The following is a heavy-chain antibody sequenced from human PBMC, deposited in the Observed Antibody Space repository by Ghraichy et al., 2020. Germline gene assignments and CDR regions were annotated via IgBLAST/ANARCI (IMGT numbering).Heavy chain of an antibody. J-gene: IGHJ6*04. CDR2: IRSKAFGGTI. CDR1: GFTFSDYT. Sequence: GGSLRLSCTASGFTFSDYTMSWFRQAPGKGPEWIGFIRSKAFGGTIEYVASVKDRFIISRDESKGIAYLQMNSLITEDTAVYYCTRDRGSGCLDVWGKGTTVTVSS. D-gene: IGHD6-19*01. V-gene: IGHV3-49*03. CDR3: TRDRGSGCLDV.